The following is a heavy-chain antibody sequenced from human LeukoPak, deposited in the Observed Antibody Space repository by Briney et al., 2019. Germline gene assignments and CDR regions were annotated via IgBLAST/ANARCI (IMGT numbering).Heavy chain of an antibody. D-gene: IGHD2-15*01. J-gene: IGHJ4*02. CDR2: IYYSGST. Sequence: KPSETLSLTCTVSGDSISSSSFYWGWIRQPPGKGLEWIGSIYYSGSTYYDPSLKSRVTISVDTSKNQFSLQLNSVTPEDTAVYYCARDGTVGAAFDYWGQGTLVTVSS. V-gene: IGHV4-39*02. CDR3: ARDGTVGAAFDY. CDR1: GDSISSSSFY.